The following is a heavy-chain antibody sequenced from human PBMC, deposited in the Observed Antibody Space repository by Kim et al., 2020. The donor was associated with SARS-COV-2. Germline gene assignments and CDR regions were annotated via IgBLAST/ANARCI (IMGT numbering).Heavy chain of an antibody. CDR3: ARRIGRGATVDY. D-gene: IGHD3-10*01. Sequence: GYAQKFQGRVNMTRNTSISTAYMELSSLRSEDTAVYYCARRIGRGATVDYWGQGALVTVSS. J-gene: IGHJ4*02. V-gene: IGHV1-8*01.